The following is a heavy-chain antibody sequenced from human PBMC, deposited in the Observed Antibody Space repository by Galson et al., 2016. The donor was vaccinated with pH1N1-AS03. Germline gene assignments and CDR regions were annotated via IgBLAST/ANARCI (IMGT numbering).Heavy chain of an antibody. V-gene: IGHV1-46*01. CDR2: IDPSGGPT. CDR1: GYTLTRYY. D-gene: IGHD3-16*02. Sequence: SVKVSCKASGYTLTRYYMHWVRQAPGQGLEWMGIIDPSGGPTTYAPKFQGRITITPDTSTSTVYMELVSLRSEDTAVYYCARRYYFDNWGQETLVTVSS. J-gene: IGHJ4*02. CDR3: ARRYYFDN.